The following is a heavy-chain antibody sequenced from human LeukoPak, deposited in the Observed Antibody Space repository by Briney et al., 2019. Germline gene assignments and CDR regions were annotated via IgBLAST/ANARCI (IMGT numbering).Heavy chain of an antibody. CDR3: ARYYAPSDAFDI. D-gene: IGHD2-2*01. CDR1: GGTFSSYA. V-gene: IGHV1-69*04. Sequence: ASVKVSCKASGGTFSSYAISWVRQAPGQGLEWMGRIIPILGIANYAQKFQGRVTITADKSTSTAYMELSSLRSEDTAVYYCARYYAPSDAFDIWGQGTMVTVSS. J-gene: IGHJ3*02. CDR2: IIPILGIA.